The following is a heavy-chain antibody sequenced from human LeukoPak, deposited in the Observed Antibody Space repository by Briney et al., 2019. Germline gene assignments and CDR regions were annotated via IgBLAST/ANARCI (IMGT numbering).Heavy chain of an antibody. Sequence: ASVTVSFKASGGTFSSYAISWVRQAPGRGLEWMGGIIPIFGTANYAQKFQGRVTITADKSTSTAYMELSSLRSEDTAVYYCARVKLSGNAFDIWGQGTMVTVSS. CDR3: ARVKLSGNAFDI. V-gene: IGHV1-69*06. CDR1: GGTFSSYA. CDR2: IIPIFGTA. D-gene: IGHD2-15*01. J-gene: IGHJ3*02.